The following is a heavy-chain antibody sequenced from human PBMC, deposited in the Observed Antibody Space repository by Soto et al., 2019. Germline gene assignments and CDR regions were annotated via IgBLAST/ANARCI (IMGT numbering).Heavy chain of an antibody. J-gene: IGHJ4*02. V-gene: IGHV3-15*07. CDR1: GFTFSNAW. CDR2: IKSKTDGGTT. D-gene: IGHD5-18*01. CDR3: TTEMIGELWLLFDY. Sequence: EVQLVESGGGLVKPGGSLRLSCAASGFTFSNAWMNWVRQAPGKGLEWVGRIKSKTDGGTTDYAAPVKGRFTISRDDSKNTLYLQMNSLKTEDTAVYYCTTEMIGELWLLFDYWGQGTLVTVSS.